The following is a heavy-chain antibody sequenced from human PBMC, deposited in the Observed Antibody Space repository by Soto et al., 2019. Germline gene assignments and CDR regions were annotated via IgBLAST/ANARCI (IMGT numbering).Heavy chain of an antibody. J-gene: IGHJ5*02. Sequence: EVQLLDSGGGLVQPGGSLRLSCAASGFTFTSYAMSWVRQAPGKGLEWVSTISGTGDTTYYADSVKGRFTISSDNSKNTAYLQMNSLRADDTAAYYCAKLQIYGVQRWFDPWGQGTLVTVSS. CDR2: ISGTGDTT. V-gene: IGHV3-23*01. CDR1: GFTFTSYA. CDR3: AKLQIYGVQRWFDP. D-gene: IGHD3-3*01.